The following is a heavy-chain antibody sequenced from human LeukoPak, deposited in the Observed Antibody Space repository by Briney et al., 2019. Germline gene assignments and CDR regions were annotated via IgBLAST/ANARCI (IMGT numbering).Heavy chain of an antibody. V-gene: IGHV1-3*04. J-gene: IGHJ3*01. CDR1: GYTFYNYA. CDR3: ASVTTVTTKGHGAFDV. Sequence: ASVKVFCKASGYTFYNYAIHWLRQAPGQGLEWMGWINTRTGDTEYSQKFQGRVTMTTDTSTSTAYMELRSLRSEDTAVYYCASVTTVTTKGHGAFDVWGQGTMVTVSS. CDR2: INTRTGDT. D-gene: IGHD4-17*01.